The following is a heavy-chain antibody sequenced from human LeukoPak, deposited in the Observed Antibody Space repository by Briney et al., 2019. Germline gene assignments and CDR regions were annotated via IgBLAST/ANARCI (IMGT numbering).Heavy chain of an antibody. D-gene: IGHD1-1*01. V-gene: IGHV4-34*01. CDR3: ARYNWNDAFDP. J-gene: IGHJ5*02. CDR1: GGSFSGYY. CDR2: INHSGST. Sequence: PSETLSLTCAVYGGSFSGYYWSWIRQPPGKGLEWIGEINHSGSTNYNPSLKSRVTISVDTSKNQFSLKLSSVTAADTAVYYCARYNWNDAFDPWGQGTLVTVFS.